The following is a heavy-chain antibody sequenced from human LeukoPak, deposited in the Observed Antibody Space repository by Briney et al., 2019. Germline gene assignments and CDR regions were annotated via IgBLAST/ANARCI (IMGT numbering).Heavy chain of an antibody. CDR2: ISGSGGST. CDR1: GFSVSSTY. J-gene: IGHJ4*02. V-gene: IGHV3-23*01. CDR3: AKDLPDRYSGSYYGY. Sequence: GGSLRLSCAASGFSVSSTYMNWVRQAPGKGLEWVSAISGSGGSTYYADSVKGRFTISRDNSKNTLYLQMNSLRAEDTAVYYCAKDLPDRYSGSYYGYWGQGTLVTVSS. D-gene: IGHD1-26*01.